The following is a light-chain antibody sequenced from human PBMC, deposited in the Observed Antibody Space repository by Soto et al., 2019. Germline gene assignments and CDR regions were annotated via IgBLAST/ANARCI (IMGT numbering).Light chain of an antibody. V-gene: IGKV1-33*01. CDR2: DAS. J-gene: IGKJ3*01. CDR3: QHCDYLPI. CDR1: HDITSF. Sequence: DIQMTQSPSSLSASVGDRVTITCQASHDITSFLNWYQHKPGRAPNLLIYDASILEAGVPTRFSGSGSGTHFTFTISSLQPEDFATYYCQHCDYLPIFGPGTTVDFK.